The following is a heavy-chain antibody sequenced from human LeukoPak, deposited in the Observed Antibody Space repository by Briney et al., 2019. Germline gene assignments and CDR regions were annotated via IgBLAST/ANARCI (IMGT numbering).Heavy chain of an antibody. CDR2: INPNSGGT. D-gene: IGHD6-13*01. CDR1: GYTFTGYY. V-gene: IGHV1-2*02. Sequence: ASVKVSFKASGYTFTGYYMHWVRQAPGQGLEWMGWINPNSGGTNYAQKFQGGVTMTRDTSISTAYMELSRLRSDDTAVYYCARGVAAAGTRHFNWFDPWGQGTLVTVSS. J-gene: IGHJ5*02. CDR3: ARGVAAAGTRHFNWFDP.